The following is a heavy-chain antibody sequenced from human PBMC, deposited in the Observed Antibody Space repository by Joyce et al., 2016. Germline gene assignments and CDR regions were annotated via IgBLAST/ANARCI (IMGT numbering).Heavy chain of an antibody. J-gene: IGHJ4*02. CDR3: AKASLTGYYIGAYYFDY. CDR2: ISSSGDST. D-gene: IGHD3-9*01. CDR1: GFILRRYD. Sequence: EVQVLESGGGLVQPGGSLRLSCAVSGFILRRYDMSWVRQAPGKGMEWVSAISSSGDSTYYTDSVKCRFTVSRDNSKKILYLQMNTLRAEDTAVYYCAKASLTGYYIGAYYFDYWGQGTLVTVSS. V-gene: IGHV3-23*01.